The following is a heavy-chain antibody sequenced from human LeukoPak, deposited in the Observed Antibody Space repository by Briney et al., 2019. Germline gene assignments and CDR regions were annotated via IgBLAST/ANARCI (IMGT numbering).Heavy chain of an antibody. V-gene: IGHV4-34*01. CDR1: GGSFSGYY. D-gene: IGHD3-22*01. CDR3: AREGRPDSSGYYYHY. CDR2: INHSGST. Sequence: SETLSLTCAVYGGSFSGYYWSWIRQPPGKGLEWIGEINHSGSTNYNPSLKSRVTISVDTSKNQFSLKLSSVTAADTAVYYCAREGRPDSSGYYYHYWGQGTLVTVSS. J-gene: IGHJ4*02.